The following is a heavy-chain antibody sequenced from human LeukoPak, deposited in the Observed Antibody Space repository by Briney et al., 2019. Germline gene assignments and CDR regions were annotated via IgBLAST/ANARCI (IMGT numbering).Heavy chain of an antibody. CDR1: GYTFTSYD. V-gene: IGHV1-8*01. J-gene: IGHJ5*02. CDR2: MNPNSGNT. D-gene: IGHD3-3*01. CDR3: ARGDRITIFGVVISRWFDP. Sequence: GASVKVSCKASGYTFTSYDINWVRQATGQGLEWMGWMNPNSGNTGYAQKFQGRVTMTRNTSISTAYMELSSLRSEDTAVYYCARGDRITIFGVVISRWFDPWGQGTLVTVSS.